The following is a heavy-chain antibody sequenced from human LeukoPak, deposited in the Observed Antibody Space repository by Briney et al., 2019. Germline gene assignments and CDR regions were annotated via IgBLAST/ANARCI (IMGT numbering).Heavy chain of an antibody. V-gene: IGHV3-7*03. CDR1: GFTFSSYS. J-gene: IGHJ4*02. CDR2: IKQDGSEK. D-gene: IGHD3-16*01. CDR3: ALGGAYFDY. Sequence: GGSLRLSCAASGFTFSSYSMNWVRQAPGKGLEWVANIKQDGSEKYYVDSVKGRFTISRDNAKNSLYLQMNSLRAEDTAVYYCALGGAYFDYWGQGTLVTVSS.